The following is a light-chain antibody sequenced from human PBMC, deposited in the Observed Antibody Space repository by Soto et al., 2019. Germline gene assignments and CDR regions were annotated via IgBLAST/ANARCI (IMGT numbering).Light chain of an antibody. CDR3: QHYNNWPRT. J-gene: IGKJ1*01. CDR1: QSVSSN. Sequence: EIVMTQSQATLSVSPGERATLSCRASQSVSSNLAWYQQQPGQAHRLLIYGASTRATGIPARFSGSGSGTEFTLTISSLQSEDFAVYYCQHYNNWPRTFGQGTKVESK. CDR2: GAS. V-gene: IGKV3-15*01.